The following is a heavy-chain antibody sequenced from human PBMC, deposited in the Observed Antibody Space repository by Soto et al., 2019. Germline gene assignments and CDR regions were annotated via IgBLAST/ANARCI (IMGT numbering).Heavy chain of an antibody. CDR1: GYTFTSYD. J-gene: IGHJ5*02. CDR2: MNPNSGNT. V-gene: IGHV1-8*01. Sequence: QVQLVQSGAEVKKPGASVKVSCKASGYTFTSYDINWVRQATGQGLEWMGWMNPNSGNTGYAQKFQGRVTMTRNTAISTAYMELSSLRSEDTAVYYGARVYCSSTSCYTGWFDPWGQGTLVTVSS. CDR3: ARVYCSSTSCYTGWFDP. D-gene: IGHD2-2*02.